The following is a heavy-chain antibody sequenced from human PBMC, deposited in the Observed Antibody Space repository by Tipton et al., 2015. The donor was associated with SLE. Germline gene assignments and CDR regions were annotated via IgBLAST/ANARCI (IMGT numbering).Heavy chain of an antibody. J-gene: IGHJ5*02. CDR1: GTSITSDY. CDR3: ARGWVRFEGWIDP. V-gene: IGHV4-4*08. D-gene: IGHD5-12*01. CDR2: IHASGYT. Sequence: GLVKPSETLSLTCTVSGTSITSDYWTWIRQPPGKGLEWIGYIHASGYTKNNPSLKSRAAISLDTSKNEFSLNLRSVTAADTAVYYCARGWVRFEGWIDPWGQGTLVTVSS.